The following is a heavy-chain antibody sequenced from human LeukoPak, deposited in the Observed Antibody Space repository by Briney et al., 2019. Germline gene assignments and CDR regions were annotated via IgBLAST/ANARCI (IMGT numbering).Heavy chain of an antibody. D-gene: IGHD6-19*01. CDR1: GFTFSAYW. J-gene: IGHJ4*02. Sequence: GGSLRLSCAASGFTFSAYWMTWVRQAPGKGLAWVANIIEGGDLKYYVDSVKGRFTISRDNTKNSLYLQMTSLRADDTAVYYCARVGRNGWDFDHWGQGTLVTVSS. V-gene: IGHV3-7*01. CDR3: ARVGRNGWDFDH. CDR2: IIEGGDLK.